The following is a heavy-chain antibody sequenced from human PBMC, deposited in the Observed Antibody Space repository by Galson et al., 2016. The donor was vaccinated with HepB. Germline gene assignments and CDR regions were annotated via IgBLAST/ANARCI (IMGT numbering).Heavy chain of an antibody. D-gene: IGHD3-10*01. CDR1: GFTLSNYA. CDR3: AKAFYYGAVPAFFDY. V-gene: IGHV3-23*01. J-gene: IGHJ4*02. CDR2: ISGSGGTT. Sequence: SLRLSCAVSGFTLSNYAMSWIRQGPGKGLQWVAGISGSGGTTDYADSVKGRFTISKDNLKNTVYLQMNSRRAEDTAVYYCAKAFYYGAVPAFFDYWGQGTLVTVS.